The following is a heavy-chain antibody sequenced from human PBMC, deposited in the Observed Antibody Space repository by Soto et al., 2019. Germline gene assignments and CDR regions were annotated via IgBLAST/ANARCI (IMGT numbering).Heavy chain of an antibody. CDR3: ARRSSGWYFDY. D-gene: IGHD6-19*01. CDR2: ISGSGGST. V-gene: IGHV3-23*01. Sequence: EVQLLESGGGLVQPGGSLRLSCAASGFTFSSYAMRWVRQAPGKGLEWVSAISGSGGSTYYADSVQGRFTISRDNYKNTLYLQMNSLRAEDTAVYYCARRSSGWYFDYWGQGTLVTVSS. CDR1: GFTFSSYA. J-gene: IGHJ4*02.